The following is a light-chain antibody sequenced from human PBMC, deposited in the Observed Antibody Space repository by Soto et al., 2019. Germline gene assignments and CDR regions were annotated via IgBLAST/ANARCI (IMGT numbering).Light chain of an antibody. CDR3: QQSYSTPWT. Sequence: DIQVTQSPSSLSASVGDRVTITCRASQSISDYLNWYQQKPGKAPHLLIYTASSLQSGVPSRFSGSASGTDFNLTISSLQPEDFATFHCQQSYSTPWTFGQGTKVEIK. CDR2: TAS. CDR1: QSISDY. V-gene: IGKV1-39*01. J-gene: IGKJ1*01.